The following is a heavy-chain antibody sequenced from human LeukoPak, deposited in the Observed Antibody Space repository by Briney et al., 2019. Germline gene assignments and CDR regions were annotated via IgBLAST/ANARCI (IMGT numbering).Heavy chain of an antibody. Sequence: PGGSLRLSCAASGFTFSSYGMHWVRQAPGKGLEWVAVISYDGSNKYYADSVKGRFTISRDNSKNTLYLQMNSLRAEDTAVYYCAKGRAPRGYSSGWYRYYFDYWGQGTLVTVSS. D-gene: IGHD6-19*01. CDR2: ISYDGSNK. V-gene: IGHV3-30*18. J-gene: IGHJ4*02. CDR1: GFTFSSYG. CDR3: AKGRAPRGYSSGWYRYYFDY.